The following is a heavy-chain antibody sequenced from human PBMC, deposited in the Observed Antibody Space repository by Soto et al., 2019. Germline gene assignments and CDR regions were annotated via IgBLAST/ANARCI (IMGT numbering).Heavy chain of an antibody. J-gene: IGHJ4*02. CDR1: GGTFNNYA. CDR3: ASSYGTSWYGDY. V-gene: IGHV1-69*06. Sequence: QMQLVQSGAEVKKPGSSVKVSCKASGGTFNNYAVTWVRQAPGQGLEWMGGIIPIIGTTTYAQKFQGRVTITADKSTSTAYMELRSLRSEDTAVYYCASSYGTSWYGDYWGQGTLVTVSS. CDR2: IIPIIGTT. D-gene: IGHD6-13*01.